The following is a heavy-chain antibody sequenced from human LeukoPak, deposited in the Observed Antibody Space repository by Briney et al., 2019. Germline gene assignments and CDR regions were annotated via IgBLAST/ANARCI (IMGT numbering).Heavy chain of an antibody. CDR2: ISAYNGNT. CDR1: GYTFTSYG. J-gene: IGHJ3*02. Sequence: GASVKVSCKASGYTFTSYGISWVRQAPGQGLEWMGWISAYNGNTNYAQKLQGRVTMTTDTSASTAYMELRSLRSDDTAVYYCARAGGVYGKGAFDIWGQGTMVTVSS. CDR3: ARAGGVYGKGAFDI. V-gene: IGHV1-18*01. D-gene: IGHD6-13*01.